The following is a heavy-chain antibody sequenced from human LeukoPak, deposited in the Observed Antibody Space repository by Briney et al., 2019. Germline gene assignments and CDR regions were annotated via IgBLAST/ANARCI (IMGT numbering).Heavy chain of an antibody. CDR2: INWNGGST. CDR3: ARDYGDYEPGRHHYYYYYMDV. Sequence: GGSLRLSCAASGFTFDDYGLSWVRQAPGKGLEWVSGINWNGGSTGYADSVKGRFTISRDNAKKSLYLQMNSLRAEDTAVYYCARDYGDYEPGRHHYYYYYMDVWGKGTTVTVSS. CDR1: GFTFDDYG. J-gene: IGHJ6*03. D-gene: IGHD4-17*01. V-gene: IGHV3-20*04.